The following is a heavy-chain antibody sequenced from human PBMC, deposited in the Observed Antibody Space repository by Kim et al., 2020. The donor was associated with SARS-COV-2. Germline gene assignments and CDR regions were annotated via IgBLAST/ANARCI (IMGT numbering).Heavy chain of an antibody. V-gene: IGHV3-21*04. D-gene: IGHD2-21*02. Sequence: GGSLRLSCAGSGFTFSRHAMNWVRQAPGKGLEWVASISGTKTYITYGDSVRGRFFISRDNTQKSLFLQMTSLGVEDTGVYFCARWRGPRGVCETSDCYSSGLDVWGLGTTVIVSS. CDR1: GFTFSRHA. CDR2: ISGTKTYI. CDR3: ARWRGPRGVCETSDCYSSGLDV. J-gene: IGHJ6*02.